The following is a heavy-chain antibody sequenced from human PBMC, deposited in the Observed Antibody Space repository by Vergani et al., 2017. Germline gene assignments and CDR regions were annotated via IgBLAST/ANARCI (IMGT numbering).Heavy chain of an antibody. CDR3: ARAKLGNIVVVPAATDAFDI. V-gene: IGHV4-38-2*01. D-gene: IGHD2-2*01. CDR1: GYSISRGSY. CDR2: IFHSGST. Sequence: QVQLQESGPGLVKPSETLSLTCAVSGYSISRGSYWAWIRQPPGKGLEWIGSIFHSGSTHYNPSLESRVTISVDTSKNQFSLKLSSVTAADTAVYFCARAKLGNIVVVPAATDAFDIWGQGTIVTVSS. J-gene: IGHJ3*02.